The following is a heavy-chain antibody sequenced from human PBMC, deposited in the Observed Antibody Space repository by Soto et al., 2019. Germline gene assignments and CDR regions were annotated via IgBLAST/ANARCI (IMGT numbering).Heavy chain of an antibody. J-gene: IGHJ4*02. CDR2: IGGRGGGT. CDR3: VKAPLFRGVIIQHFDS. V-gene: IGHV3-23*01. D-gene: IGHD3-10*01. CDR1: GFTFSSYA. Sequence: LRLSCAASGFTFSSYAMNWVRQAPGKGLEWVSTIGGRGGGTYYADSVKGRFTISRDNSKNTLYLQMSSLRGEDTAVYYCVKAPLFRGVIIQHFDSWGQGTLVTVSS.